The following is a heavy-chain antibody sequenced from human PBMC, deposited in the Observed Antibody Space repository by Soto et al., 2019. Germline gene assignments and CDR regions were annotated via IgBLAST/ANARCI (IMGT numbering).Heavy chain of an antibody. V-gene: IGHV3-9*01. CDR3: AKDMGRGSCSGGSCSDAFDI. Sequence: EVQLVESGGGLVQPGRSLRLSCAASGFTFDDYAMHWVRQAPGKGLEWVSGISWNSGSIGYADSVKGRFTISRDNAKNSLYLQMNSLRAEDTALYYCAKDMGRGSCSGGSCSDAFDIWGQGTMVTVSS. J-gene: IGHJ3*02. CDR2: ISWNSGSI. CDR1: GFTFDDYA. D-gene: IGHD2-15*01.